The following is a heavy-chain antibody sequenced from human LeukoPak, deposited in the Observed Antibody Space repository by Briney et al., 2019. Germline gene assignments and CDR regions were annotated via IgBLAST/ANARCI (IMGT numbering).Heavy chain of an antibody. CDR3: ARGPPNWGMVGY. Sequence: GASVKVSCKASGYTFTSFDFNWVRQATGQGPEWMGWMKSNNGHTGYARKFQGRVTMTRDTSISTAYMELSSLTFEDTAVYYCARGPPNWGMVGYWGQGTLVTVSS. V-gene: IGHV1-8*01. CDR2: MKSNNGHT. D-gene: IGHD7-27*01. CDR1: GYTFTSFD. J-gene: IGHJ4*02.